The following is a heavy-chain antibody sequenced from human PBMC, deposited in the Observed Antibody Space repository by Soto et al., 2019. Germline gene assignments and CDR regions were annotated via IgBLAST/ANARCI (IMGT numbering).Heavy chain of an antibody. CDR1: GGSISSYY. D-gene: IGHD3-3*01. J-gene: IGHJ6*02. CDR2: IYYSGST. V-gene: IGHV4-59*01. Sequence: PSETLSLTCTVSGGSISSYYWSWIRQPPGKGLEWIGYIYYSGSTNHNPSLKSRVTISVDTSKNQFSLKLSSVTAADTAVYYCARDSGIQYYDFWSGYYHYYYGMDVWGQGTTVTVSS. CDR3: ARDSGIQYYDFWSGYYHYYYGMDV.